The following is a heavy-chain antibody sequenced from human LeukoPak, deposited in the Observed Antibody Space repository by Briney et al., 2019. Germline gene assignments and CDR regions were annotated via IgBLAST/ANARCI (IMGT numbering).Heavy chain of an antibody. Sequence: GGSLRLSCAASGFTFDDYAMHWVRQAPGKGLEWVSLISGDGGSTYYADSVKGRFTISRDNSKNSLYLQMNSLRAEDTAVYYCAKGNDILTGPIDYWGQGTLVTVSS. CDR1: GFTFDDYA. CDR3: AKGNDILTGPIDY. V-gene: IGHV3-43*02. CDR2: ISGDGGST. J-gene: IGHJ4*02. D-gene: IGHD3-9*01.